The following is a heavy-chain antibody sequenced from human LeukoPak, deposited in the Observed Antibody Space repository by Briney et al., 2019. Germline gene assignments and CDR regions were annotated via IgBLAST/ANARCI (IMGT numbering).Heavy chain of an antibody. Sequence: AGGSLRLSCAASGFTFSSYNMNWVRQAPGKGLGWVSSISSSSSYIYYADSVKGRFTISRDNAKNSLYLQMNSLRAEDTAVYYCARDKVATLDYYYYGMDVWGQGTTVTVSS. V-gene: IGHV3-21*01. CDR3: ARDKVATLDYYYYGMDV. CDR2: ISSSSSYI. D-gene: IGHD5-12*01. CDR1: GFTFSSYN. J-gene: IGHJ6*02.